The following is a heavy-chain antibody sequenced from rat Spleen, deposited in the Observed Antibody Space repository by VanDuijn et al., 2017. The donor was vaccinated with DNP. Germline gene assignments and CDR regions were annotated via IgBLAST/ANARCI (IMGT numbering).Heavy chain of an antibody. V-gene: IGHV4-2*01. Sequence: EVKLVESGGGLVQPGSSLKLSCAASGFNFNDYWMGWVRQAPGKGLEWIGQINKDSSTINYNPSLKEKITISRDNAQNTLYLQMSKLGSEDTAIYYCAKGHNYGGWSDYFDYWGQGVMVTVSS. CDR2: INKDSSTI. CDR1: GFNFNDYW. CDR3: AKGHNYGGWSDYFDY. J-gene: IGHJ2*01. D-gene: IGHD1-11*01.